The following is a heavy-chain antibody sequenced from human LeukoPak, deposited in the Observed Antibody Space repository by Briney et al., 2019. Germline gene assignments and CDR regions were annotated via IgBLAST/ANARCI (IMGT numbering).Heavy chain of an antibody. Sequence: GESLKISCKGSGYSFTSYWTGWVRQMPGKGLEWMGIINPADSNTKYSPSFQGQVTILVDKSISTAYLQWSSLKASDTAMYYCARHVRDNDSRNLQCWGQGTLVTVSS. D-gene: IGHD5-24*01. V-gene: IGHV5-51*01. J-gene: IGHJ4*02. CDR2: INPADSNT. CDR1: GYSFTSYW. CDR3: ARHVRDNDSRNLQC.